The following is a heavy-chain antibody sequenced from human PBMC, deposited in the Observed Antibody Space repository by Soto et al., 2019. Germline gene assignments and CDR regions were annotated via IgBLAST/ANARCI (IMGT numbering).Heavy chain of an antibody. CDR2: TYYRSKWYN. V-gene: IGHV6-1*01. CDR1: GDSVSSNSAA. D-gene: IGHD6-13*01. J-gene: IGHJ4*02. CDR3: ARDEGPRYSSSWGVFDY. Sequence: SQTLSLTCVISGDSVSSNSAAWNWIRQSPSRGLEWLGRTYYRSKWYNDYAVSVKSRITINPDTSKNQFSLQLNSVTPEDTAVYYCARDEGPRYSSSWGVFDYWGPGTLVTVSS.